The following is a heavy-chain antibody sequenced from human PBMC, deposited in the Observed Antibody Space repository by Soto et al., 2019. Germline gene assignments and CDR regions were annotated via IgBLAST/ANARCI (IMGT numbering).Heavy chain of an antibody. Sequence: EVQLVESWGGLVKPGGSLRLSCAASGFTFSSYSMNWVRQAPGKGLEWVSSITSSSSYIYYADSVKGRFTISRDNAKNSLYLQMNSLRAEDTAVYYCARGLYYYDSSGYYCNWGQRTLVSVSS. V-gene: IGHV3-21*01. D-gene: IGHD3-22*01. CDR3: ARGLYYYDSSGYYCN. CDR2: ITSSSSYI. CDR1: GFTFSSYS. J-gene: IGHJ4*02.